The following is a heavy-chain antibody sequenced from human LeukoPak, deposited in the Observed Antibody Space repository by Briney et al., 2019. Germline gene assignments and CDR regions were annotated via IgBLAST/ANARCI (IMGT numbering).Heavy chain of an antibody. Sequence: ASVKVSCKASGYTFTSYDMNWVRQAPGQGLEWMGWINSNTGNLTYAQGFTGRFVFSLDTSVSTLYLQISSLRAEDTAVYYCARVGRARARYSYFYMDVWGKGTTVSVSS. J-gene: IGHJ6*03. CDR1: GYTFTSYD. V-gene: IGHV7-4-1*02. D-gene: IGHD3-16*01. CDR2: INSNTGNL. CDR3: ARVGRARARYSYFYMDV.